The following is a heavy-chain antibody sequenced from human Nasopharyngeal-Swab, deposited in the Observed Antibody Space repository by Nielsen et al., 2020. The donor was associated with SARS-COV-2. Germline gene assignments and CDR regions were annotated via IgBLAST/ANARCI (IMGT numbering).Heavy chain of an antibody. J-gene: IGHJ6*02. CDR2: ISYDGSNK. CDR3: ARDLNYYGMDV. Sequence: GESLKISCAASGFTFSSYAMHWVRQAPGKGLEWVAVISYDGSNKYYADSVKGRFTISRDNSKNTLYLQMNSLRAEDTAVYYCARDLNYYGMDVWGQGTTVTVSS. CDR1: GFTFSSYA. V-gene: IGHV3-30*04.